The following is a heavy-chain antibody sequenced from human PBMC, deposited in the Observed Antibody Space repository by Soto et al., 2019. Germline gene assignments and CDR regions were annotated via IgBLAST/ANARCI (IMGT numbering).Heavy chain of an antibody. J-gene: IGHJ4*02. Sequence: SETLSLTCTVSGGSISSGDYYWSWIRQPPGKGLEWIGYIYYSGSTYYNPSLKSRVTISVDTSKNQFSLKLSSVTAADTAVYYCARAHLRYFDPYYFDYWGQGTLLTVSS. D-gene: IGHD3-9*01. V-gene: IGHV4-30-4*01. CDR1: GGSISSGDYY. CDR2: IYYSGST. CDR3: ARAHLRYFDPYYFDY.